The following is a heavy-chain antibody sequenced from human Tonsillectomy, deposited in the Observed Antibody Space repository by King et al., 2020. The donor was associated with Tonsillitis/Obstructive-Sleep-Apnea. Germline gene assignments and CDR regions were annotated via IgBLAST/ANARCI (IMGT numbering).Heavy chain of an antibody. CDR2: IYHSGST. CDR3: ARGEALDY. CDR1: GGSISSGGYS. Sequence: QLQESGSGLVKPSQTLSLTCAVSGGSISSGGYSWSWIRQPPGNGLEWIGYIYHSGSTYYNPSLKSRVTISVGRSKNQFSLKLSSVTASDTAVYYCARGEALDYWGQGTLVTVSS. D-gene: IGHD6-6*01. J-gene: IGHJ4*02. V-gene: IGHV4-30-2*01.